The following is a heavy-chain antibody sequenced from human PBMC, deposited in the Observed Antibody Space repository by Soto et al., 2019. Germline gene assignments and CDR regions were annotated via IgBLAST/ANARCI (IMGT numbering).Heavy chain of an antibody. CDR1: GFTFSNAW. CDR3: TTEGSSWNYYSYGMDV. J-gene: IGHJ6*02. D-gene: IGHD6-13*01. V-gene: IGHV3-15*01. Sequence: RLSCAASGFTFSNAWMSWVRQAPGKGLEWVGRIKSKTDGGTTDYAAPVKGRFTISRDDSKNTLYLQMNSLKTEDTAVYYCTTEGSSWNYYSYGMDVWGQGTTVTVSS. CDR2: IKSKTDGGTT.